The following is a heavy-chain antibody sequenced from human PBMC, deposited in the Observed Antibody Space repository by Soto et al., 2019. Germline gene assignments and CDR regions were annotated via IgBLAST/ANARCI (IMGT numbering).Heavy chain of an antibody. CDR2: IYYSGST. Sequence: PSETLSLTCTVSGGSISSYYWSWIRQPPGKGLEWIGYIYYSGSTNYNPSLKSRVTISVDTSKNQFSLKLSSVTAADTAVYFCARHAAVAGSENWFDPWGQGTLVPVSS. V-gene: IGHV4-59*08. CDR1: GGSISSYY. D-gene: IGHD6-19*01. J-gene: IGHJ5*02. CDR3: ARHAAVAGSENWFDP.